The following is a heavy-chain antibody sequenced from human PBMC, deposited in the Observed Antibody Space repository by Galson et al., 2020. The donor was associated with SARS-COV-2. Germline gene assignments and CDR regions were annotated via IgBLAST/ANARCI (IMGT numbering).Heavy chain of an antibody. D-gene: IGHD2-15*01. Sequence: SETLSLTCTVSGGSISSYYWSWIRQPAGKGLEWIGRIYTSGSTNYNPSLKSRVTMSVDTSKNQFSLKLSSVTAADTAVYYCARDPLELCGGGSCYFYYYGMDVWGQGTTVTVSS. V-gene: IGHV4-4*07. CDR3: ARDPLELCGGGSCYFYYYGMDV. CDR2: IYTSGST. J-gene: IGHJ6*02. CDR1: GGSISSYY.